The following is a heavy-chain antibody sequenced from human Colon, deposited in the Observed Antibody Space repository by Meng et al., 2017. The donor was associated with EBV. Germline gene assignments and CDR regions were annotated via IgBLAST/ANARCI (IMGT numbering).Heavy chain of an antibody. CDR1: GDSITNHNW. J-gene: IGHJ1*01. CDR2: IPHRGSS. Sequence: QAKLRESGPALVKPSETLSLTCAVSGDSITNHNWWDWVRQPPGKGLEWIGEIPHRGSSAYNPSLKSRVSMSIDKSKNQFSLKLTSVTAADTAVYHCLRGSGGSVWGQGTLVTVSS. CDR3: LRGSGGSV. D-gene: IGHD3-10*01. V-gene: IGHV4-4*02.